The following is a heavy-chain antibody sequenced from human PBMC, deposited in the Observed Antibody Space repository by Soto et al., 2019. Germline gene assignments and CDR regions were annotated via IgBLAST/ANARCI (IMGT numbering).Heavy chain of an antibody. CDR1: GGSFSGYY. Sequence: SETLSLTCAVYGGSFSGYYWSWIRQPPGKGLEWIGEINHSGSTNYNPSLKSRVTISVDTSKNQFSLKLSSVTAADTAVYYCARRGRYSSSGYWYFDLWGRGTPVTVSS. CDR2: INHSGST. CDR3: ARRGRYSSSGYWYFDL. V-gene: IGHV4-34*01. J-gene: IGHJ2*01. D-gene: IGHD6-6*01.